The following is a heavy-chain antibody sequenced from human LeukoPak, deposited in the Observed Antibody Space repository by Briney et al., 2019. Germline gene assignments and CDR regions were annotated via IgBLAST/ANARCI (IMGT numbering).Heavy chain of an antibody. Sequence: SVKVSCKASGGTFSSYTISWVRQAPGQGLEWMGRIIPILGIANYPQKFQGRVTITADKSTSTAYMELSSLRSEDTAVYYCARAYSSGRGYYFDYWGQGTLVTVSS. J-gene: IGHJ4*02. D-gene: IGHD6-19*01. CDR2: IIPILGIA. CDR1: GGTFSSYT. V-gene: IGHV1-69*02. CDR3: ARAYSSGRGYYFDY.